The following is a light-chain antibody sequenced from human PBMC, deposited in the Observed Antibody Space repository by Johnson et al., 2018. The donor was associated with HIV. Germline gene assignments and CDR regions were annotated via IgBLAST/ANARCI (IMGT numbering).Light chain of an antibody. V-gene: IGLV1-51*01. CDR1: SSNIGSNT. CDR2: END. Sequence: QSVLTQPPSASGTPGQRVTISCSGSSSNIGSNTVNWYQQLPGTAPKLLIYENDKRPSGIRDRFSGSKSGTAATLAITGLQTGDEADYYCGTWDSSLIIFVFGTGTKVTVL. J-gene: IGLJ1*01. CDR3: GTWDSSLIIFV.